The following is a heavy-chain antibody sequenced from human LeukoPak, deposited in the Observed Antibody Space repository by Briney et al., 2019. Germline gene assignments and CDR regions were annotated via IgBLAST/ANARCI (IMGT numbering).Heavy chain of an antibody. D-gene: IGHD4-17*01. V-gene: IGHV3-74*01. CDR1: GFTFSSYW. CDR3: ARKCYGDYDDAFDI. J-gene: IGHJ3*02. CDR2: INSDGSST. Sequence: GGSLRLSCAASGFTFSSYWMHWVRQAPGKGLVRVSRINSDGSSTSYADSVKGRFTISRDNAKNTLYLQMNSLRAEDTAVYYCARKCYGDYDDAFDIWGQGTMVAVSS.